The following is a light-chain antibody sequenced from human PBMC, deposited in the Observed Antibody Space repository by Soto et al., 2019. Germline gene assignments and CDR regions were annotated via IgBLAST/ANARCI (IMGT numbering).Light chain of an antibody. V-gene: IGLV8-61*01. CDR2: STN. CDR3: MLYMGGGLVV. CDR1: SGSVSTTYY. Sequence: QSVVTQERSFSVSPGGPVTLTGGLTSGSVSTTYYPSWYQQTPGQAPRTLIYSTNIRSSGVPDRFSGSILGNKAALTITGAQADDESDYHCMLYMGGGLVVFGGGTKVTVL. J-gene: IGLJ2*01.